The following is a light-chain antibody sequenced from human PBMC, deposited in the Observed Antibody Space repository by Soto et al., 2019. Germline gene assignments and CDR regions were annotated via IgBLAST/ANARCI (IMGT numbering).Light chain of an antibody. V-gene: IGKV1-27*01. J-gene: IGKJ1*01. Sequence: DVQMTQPPSSLSASVGDRVTITCRASQGISNSLAWYQQRPGRDPKLLIYGASNLQSEVPSRFSGSGSGTDFTLTISSLQPEDVATYYCQKYDSAARTFGQGTKVDIK. CDR1: QGISNS. CDR2: GAS. CDR3: QKYDSAART.